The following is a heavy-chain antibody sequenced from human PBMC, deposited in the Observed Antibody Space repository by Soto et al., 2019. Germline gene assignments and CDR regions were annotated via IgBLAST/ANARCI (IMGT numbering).Heavy chain of an antibody. D-gene: IGHD1-26*01. CDR2: IYHSGTT. CDR1: GGSMTGGDYH. Sequence: QVQLQESGPGLVKSSQTLSLTCTVSGGSMTGGDYHWSWIRQPPGKGLEWIGYIYHSGTTNYNLSLRGRGTISIDPSKNQFSLKLTSVTAADTAVYYCARAPFSGSSPFDYWGHGTLVTVSS. CDR3: ARAPFSGSSPFDY. V-gene: IGHV4-30-4*01. J-gene: IGHJ4*01.